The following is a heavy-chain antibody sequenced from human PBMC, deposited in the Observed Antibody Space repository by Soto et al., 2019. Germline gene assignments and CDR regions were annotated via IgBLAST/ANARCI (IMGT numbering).Heavy chain of an antibody. CDR2: IRNKAYGGTT. D-gene: IGHD3-10*01. V-gene: IGHV3-49*03. CDR3: TRSTYYYGSGNYRY. J-gene: IGHJ4*02. CDR1: GFTFGDYA. Sequence: GGSLRLSCTASGFTFGDYAMSWFRQAPGKGLEWVGVIRNKAYGGTTEYAASVKGRFTISSDDSKSIAYLQMNSLKTEDTAVYYCTRSTYYYGSGNYRYWGQGTLVTVSS.